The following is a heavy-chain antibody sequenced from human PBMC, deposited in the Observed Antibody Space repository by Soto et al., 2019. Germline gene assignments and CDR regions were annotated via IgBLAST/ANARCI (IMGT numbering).Heavy chain of an antibody. D-gene: IGHD3-22*01. V-gene: IGHV1-69*01. CDR1: GGTVSSYA. CDR3: ARDDGLYYYDSSGYYYYFDY. Sequence: QVQLVQSGAEVKKPGSSVKVSCKASGGTVSSYAISWVRQAPGQGLEWMGGIIPIFGTANYAQKFQGRVTITADESTSTAYMELSSLRSEDTAVYYCARDDGLYYYDSSGYYYYFDYWGQGTLVTVSS. J-gene: IGHJ4*02. CDR2: IIPIFGTA.